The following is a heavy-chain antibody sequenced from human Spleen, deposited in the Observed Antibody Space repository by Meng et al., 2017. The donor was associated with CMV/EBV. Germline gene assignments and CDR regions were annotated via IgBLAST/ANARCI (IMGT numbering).Heavy chain of an antibody. D-gene: IGHD2-2*01. CDR3: ARSFRAPAASHFDY. J-gene: IGHJ4*02. V-gene: IGHV1-69*05. CDR2: IIPIFGTA. Sequence: KASGGTCSSYAISWVRQAPGQGLEWMGGIIPIFGTANYAQKFQGRVTITTDESTSTAYMELSSLRSEDTAVYYCARSFRAPAASHFDYWGQGTLVTVSS. CDR1: GGTCSSYA.